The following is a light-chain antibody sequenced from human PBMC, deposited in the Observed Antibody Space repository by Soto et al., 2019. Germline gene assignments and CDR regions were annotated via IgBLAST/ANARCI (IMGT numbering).Light chain of an antibody. V-gene: IGLV2-8*01. Sequence: QSALTQPPSASGSPGQSVTISCTGTSSDVGGYDYVSWYQQHPGKAPKLIIYDVSKRPSGVPDRFSGSKSGNTASLTVSGLQAEDEADYYCNSYAGSNNVVFGGGTQLTVL. J-gene: IGLJ7*01. CDR1: SSDVGGYDY. CDR2: DVS. CDR3: NSYAGSNNVV.